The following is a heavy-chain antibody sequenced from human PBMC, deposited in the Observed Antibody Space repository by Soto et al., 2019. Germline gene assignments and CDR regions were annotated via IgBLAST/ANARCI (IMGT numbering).Heavy chain of an antibody. Sequence: ASVKVSCKASGYTFTGYYMHWVRQAPGQGLEWMGWINPNSGGTNYAQKFQGRVTMTRDTSISTAYMELSRLRSDDTAVYYCARFEVGSGPSPKGFGPWGQGTLVTVSS. J-gene: IGHJ5*02. D-gene: IGHD1-26*01. CDR1: GYTFTGYY. CDR3: ARFEVGSGPSPKGFGP. CDR2: INPNSGGT. V-gene: IGHV1-2*02.